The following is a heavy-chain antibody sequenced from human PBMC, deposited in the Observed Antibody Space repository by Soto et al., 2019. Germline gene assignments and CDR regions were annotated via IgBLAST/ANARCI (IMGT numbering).Heavy chain of an antibody. Sequence: ETLPLTFAVDGGSFSGYYWSWIRQPPGKGLEWIGEINHSGSTNYNPSLKSRVTISVDTSKNQFSLKLSCVTAADTAVYYCARNGPNWFDQWGQGPLVTVSS. CDR3: ARNGPNWFDQ. CDR2: INHSGST. CDR1: GGSFSGYY. V-gene: IGHV4-34*01. J-gene: IGHJ5*02.